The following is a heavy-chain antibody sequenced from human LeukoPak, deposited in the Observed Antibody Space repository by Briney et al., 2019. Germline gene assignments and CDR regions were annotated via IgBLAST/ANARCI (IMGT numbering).Heavy chain of an antibody. CDR3: AKSMAGGSWYYYYGMDV. Sequence: QAGGSLRLSCAASGFTCSSYAMSRVRHAPGKEREGVSAISGSGGSTYYADSVKGRFNISRDNSKNTLYLQMNSLIAEDTAVYYCAKSMAGGSWYYYYGMDVWGQGTTVTVSS. CDR1: GFTCSSYA. D-gene: IGHD2-15*01. V-gene: IGHV3-23*01. J-gene: IGHJ6*02. CDR2: ISGSGGST.